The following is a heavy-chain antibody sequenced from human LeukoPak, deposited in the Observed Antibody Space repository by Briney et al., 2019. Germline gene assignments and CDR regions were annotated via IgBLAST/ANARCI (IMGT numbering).Heavy chain of an antibody. Sequence: GRSLRLSCAASGFTFSSYGMHWVRQAPGKGLEWVAVIWYDGSNKYYADSVKGRFTISRDNSKNTLYLQMNSLRAEDTAVNYCARAAEEGRYFDWLSPGYGMDVWGQGTTVTVSS. J-gene: IGHJ6*02. CDR2: IWYDGSNK. D-gene: IGHD3-9*01. V-gene: IGHV3-33*01. CDR1: GFTFSSYG. CDR3: ARAAEEGRYFDWLSPGYGMDV.